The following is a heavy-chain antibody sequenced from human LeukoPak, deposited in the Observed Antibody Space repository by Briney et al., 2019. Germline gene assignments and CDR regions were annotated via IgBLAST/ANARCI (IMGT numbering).Heavy chain of an antibody. CDR1: GXSISSYY. CDR3: ARLYSSSLGRVFDY. CDR2: IYYSGST. D-gene: IGHD6-13*01. J-gene: IGHJ4*02. V-gene: IGHV4-59*01. Sequence: KPSETLSLTCTVSGXSISSYYWSWIRQPPGKGLEWIGYIYYSGSTNYSPSLKSRVTISVDTSKNQFSLKLSSVTAADTAVYYCARLYSSSLGRVFDYWGQGTLVTVSS.